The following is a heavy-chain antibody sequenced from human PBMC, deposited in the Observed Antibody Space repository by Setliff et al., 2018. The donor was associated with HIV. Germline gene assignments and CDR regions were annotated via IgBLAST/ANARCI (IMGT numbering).Heavy chain of an antibody. J-gene: IGHJ4*02. CDR3: AKGEGHCSGSSCYDY. D-gene: IGHD2-2*01. CDR2: ISAYNGNT. Sequence: ASVKVSCKASGYTFSTYDITWVRQAPGQGLDWMGWISAYNGNTNYAQKLQGRVTMTTDTSTSTAYMELRSLISDDTAVYYCAKGEGHCSGSSCYDYWGQGTLVTVSS. CDR1: GYTFSTYD. V-gene: IGHV1-18*01.